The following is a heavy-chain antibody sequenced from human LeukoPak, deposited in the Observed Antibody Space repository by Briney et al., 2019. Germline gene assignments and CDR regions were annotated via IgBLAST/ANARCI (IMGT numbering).Heavy chain of an antibody. Sequence: PGGSLRLSCAASGFTFSSYGIHWVRQAPGKGLEWVAFVRYDGNDKYYADSVKGRFTISRDNSKNTLYLGMNSLRGEDTAVYHCAKEIWPTVTTPGLTYFDYWGQGTLVTVSS. D-gene: IGHD4-17*01. V-gene: IGHV3-30*02. CDR1: GFTFSSYG. J-gene: IGHJ4*02. CDR2: VRYDGNDK. CDR3: AKEIWPTVTTPGLTYFDY.